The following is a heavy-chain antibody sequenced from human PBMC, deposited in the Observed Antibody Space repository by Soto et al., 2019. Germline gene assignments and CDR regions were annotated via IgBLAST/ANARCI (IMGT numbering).Heavy chain of an antibody. CDR3: ARHPTDRTNDTTVTTNRGDDYYYYGMDV. V-gene: IGHV5-10-1*01. CDR1: GYSFTSYW. CDR2: IDPSDSYT. Sequence: GESLKISCKGSGYSFTSYWISWVRQMPGKGLEWMGRIDPSDSYTNYSPSFQGHVTISADKSISTAYLQWSSLKASDTAMYYCARHPTDRTNDTTVTTNRGDDYYYYGMDVWGQGTTVTVSS. J-gene: IGHJ6*02. D-gene: IGHD4-17*01.